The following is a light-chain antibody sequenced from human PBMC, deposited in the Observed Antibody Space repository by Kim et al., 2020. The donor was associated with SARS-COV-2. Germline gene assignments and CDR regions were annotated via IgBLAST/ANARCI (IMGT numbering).Light chain of an antibody. Sequence: QPVLTQPPSASASLGASVTLTCVLSNVDYKTYKVDWYQQREGRGPRYVRRVASSGTGIYRGDGIPDRLSVLDSGPNRYLTIKNVQADDEGGYYCGADNAGPSDFVCVFGGGTQLTVL. CDR2: VASSGTGI. V-gene: IGLV9-49*01. J-gene: IGLJ7*01. CDR3: GADNAGPSDFVCV. CDR1: NVDYKTYK.